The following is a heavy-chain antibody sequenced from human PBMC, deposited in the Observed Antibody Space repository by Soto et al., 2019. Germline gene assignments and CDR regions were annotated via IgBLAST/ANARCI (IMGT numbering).Heavy chain of an antibody. V-gene: IGHV3-30*04. D-gene: IGHD1-26*01. Sequence: QVQLVESGGGVVQPGRSLSLSCAASGFTFSDYPMHWVRQAPGKGLEWVAVISYDGRVKYYVDSVKGRFTIPRDDSKNTLYLQMNSMRVDDTAVYYCARDFIVGAPDYFDYWGQGTLVTVSS. CDR1: GFTFSDYP. J-gene: IGHJ4*02. CDR3: ARDFIVGAPDYFDY. CDR2: ISYDGRVK.